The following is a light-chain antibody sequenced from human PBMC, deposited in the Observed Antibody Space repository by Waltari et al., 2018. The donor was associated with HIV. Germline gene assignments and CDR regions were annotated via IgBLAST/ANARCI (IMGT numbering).Light chain of an antibody. Sequence: QSALTQPPSASGSPGQPITISCTGTSSDIGGSNYVPWYQQHPGKAPKLMIYEVSKRPSGVPDRFFGSKSGNTASLTVSGLQAEDEADYYCSSFADNNKVVFGGGTKMTVL. CDR2: EVS. CDR1: SSDIGGSNY. CDR3: SSFADNNKVV. J-gene: IGLJ3*02. V-gene: IGLV2-8*01.